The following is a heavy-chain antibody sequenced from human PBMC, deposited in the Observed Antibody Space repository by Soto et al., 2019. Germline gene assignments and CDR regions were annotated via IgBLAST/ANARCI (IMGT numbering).Heavy chain of an antibody. D-gene: IGHD3-16*01. Sequence: LSETLSLTCTVSGGSFSSGCFYWSWIRQHQGKGLAWMGYIYYSGSTYYNPSFKSRVIISIDTSKNQFSLKLSSVTAADMAVDYCARDRGTYYDYIWGSRYAFDIWGQGTMVTVSS. J-gene: IGHJ3*02. CDR2: IYYSGST. V-gene: IGHV4-31*03. CDR1: GGSFSSGCFY. CDR3: ARDRGTYYDYIWGSRYAFDI.